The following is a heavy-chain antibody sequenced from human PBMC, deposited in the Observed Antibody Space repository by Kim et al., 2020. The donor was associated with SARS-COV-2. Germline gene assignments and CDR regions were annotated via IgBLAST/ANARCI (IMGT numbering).Heavy chain of an antibody. J-gene: IGHJ3*02. CDR3: ARGYSGYERDAFDI. Sequence: NPSLQCRVTNSVDTSKNPFSLKLSSVTAADTAVYYCARGYSGYERDAFDIWGQGTMVTVSS. V-gene: IGHV4-59*09. D-gene: IGHD5-12*01.